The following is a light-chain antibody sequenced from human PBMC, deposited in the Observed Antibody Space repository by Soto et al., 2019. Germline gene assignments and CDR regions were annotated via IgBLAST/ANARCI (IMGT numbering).Light chain of an antibody. CDR1: SSDVGGYNY. CDR3: SSYTASSTLEV. CDR2: EVS. V-gene: IGLV2-14*01. J-gene: IGLJ1*01. Sequence: QSALAQPASVSGSPGQSITISCTGTSSDVGGYNYVSWYQQHPGKAPKLIIYEVSDRHSGVSNRFSGSKSGNTASLTISRLQTEDEADYYCSSYTASSTLEVFGTGTKVTVL.